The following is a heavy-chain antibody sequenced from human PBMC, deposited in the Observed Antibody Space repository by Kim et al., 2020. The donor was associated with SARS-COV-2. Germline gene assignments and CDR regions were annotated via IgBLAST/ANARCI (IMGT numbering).Heavy chain of an antibody. Sequence: ASVKVSCKASGYTFTGYYMHWVRQAPRQGLEWMGRINPNSGGTNYAQKFQGRVTMTRDTSISTAYMELSRLRSDDTAVYYCAMTYYYGSGSPQGAFDIWGQGTMVTVSS. D-gene: IGHD3-10*01. CDR2: INPNSGGT. J-gene: IGHJ3*02. V-gene: IGHV1-2*06. CDR1: GYTFTGYY. CDR3: AMTYYYGSGSPQGAFDI.